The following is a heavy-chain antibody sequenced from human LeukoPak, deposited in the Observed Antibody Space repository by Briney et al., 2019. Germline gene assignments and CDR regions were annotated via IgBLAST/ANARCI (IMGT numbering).Heavy chain of an antibody. CDR3: TRGGYYYYDSSGYYDY. CDR2: IRSKAYGGTT. CDR1: GGSFSGYY. D-gene: IGHD3-22*01. V-gene: IGHV3-49*03. J-gene: IGHJ4*02. Sequence: LSLTCAVYGGSFSGYYWSWIRQAPGKGLEWVGFIRSKAYGGTTEYAASVKGRFTISRDDSKSIAYLQMNSLKTEDTAVYYCTRGGYYYYDSSGYYDYWGQGTLVTVSS.